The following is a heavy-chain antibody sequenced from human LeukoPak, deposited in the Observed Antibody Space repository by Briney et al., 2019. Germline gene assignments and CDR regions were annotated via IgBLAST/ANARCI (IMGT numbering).Heavy chain of an antibody. CDR1: GFTFNIYG. CDR3: AKAGYCSGGSCTIDLDY. J-gene: IGHJ4*02. CDR2: ISGSGGST. Sequence: GGSLRLSCAASGFTFNIYGMSWVRQAPGKGLEWVSAISGSGGSTYSADSVKGRFTISRDNSKNTLYLQMNSLRAEDTAVYYCAKAGYCSGGSCTIDLDYWGQGTLVTVSS. V-gene: IGHV3-23*01. D-gene: IGHD2-15*01.